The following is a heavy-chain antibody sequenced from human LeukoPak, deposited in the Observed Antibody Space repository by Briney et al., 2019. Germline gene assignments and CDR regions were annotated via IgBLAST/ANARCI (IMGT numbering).Heavy chain of an antibody. J-gene: IGHJ5*02. CDR1: GGSISSSSYY. D-gene: IGHD1-26*01. CDR3: ARLKWELLLFDP. V-gene: IGHV4-39*07. CDR2: IYYSGST. Sequence: SETLSLTCTVSGGSISSSSYYWGWIRQPPGKGLEWIGSIYYSGSTYYNPSLKSRVTISVDTSKNQFSLKLSSVTADDTAVYYCARLKWELLLFDPWGQGTLVTVSS.